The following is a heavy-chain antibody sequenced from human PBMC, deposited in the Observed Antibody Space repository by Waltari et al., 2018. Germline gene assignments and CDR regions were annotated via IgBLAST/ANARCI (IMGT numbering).Heavy chain of an antibody. V-gene: IGHV3-9*01. Sequence: EVQVVESGGALVQSGGSLRLSCAVSGFTFQDYAMHWVRQGPGQCLEWVSGLDFNNGRIDYSDSVKGRFVISRDNAKNYFYLQMNSLRPDDTAVYYCGKDITPGGMDVWGQGTTVTVSS. CDR3: GKDITPGGMDV. D-gene: IGHD2-15*01. J-gene: IGHJ6*02. CDR2: LDFNNGRI. CDR1: GFTFQDYA.